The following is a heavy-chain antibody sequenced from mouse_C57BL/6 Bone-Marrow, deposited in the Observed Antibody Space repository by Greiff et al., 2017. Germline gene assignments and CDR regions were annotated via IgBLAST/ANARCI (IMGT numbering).Heavy chain of an antibody. CDR3: AREGAQAPDY. J-gene: IGHJ2*01. Sequence: EVMLVESGGGLVKPGGSLKLSCAASGFTFSSYAMSWVRQTPEKRLEWVATISDGGSYTYYPDNVKGRFIISRDNAKNNLYLQMSHLKSEDTAMYYCAREGAQAPDYWGQGTTLTVSS. V-gene: IGHV5-4*01. CDR1: GFTFSSYA. D-gene: IGHD3-2*02. CDR2: ISDGGSYT.